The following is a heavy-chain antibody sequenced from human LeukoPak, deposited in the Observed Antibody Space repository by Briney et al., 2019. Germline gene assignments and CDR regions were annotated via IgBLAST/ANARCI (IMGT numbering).Heavy chain of an antibody. J-gene: IGHJ3*02. CDR3: ARCVLGYCSGGSCYDHAFDI. CDR2: ISSSSSYI. Sequence: GGSLTLSCAASRFTFSSYSMNWVRQAPGKGLEWVSSISSSSSYIYYADSVKGRFTIPRDNAKNSLYLQMNSLRAEDTAVYYCARCVLGYCSGGSCYDHAFDIWGEGTMVTVSS. V-gene: IGHV3-21*01. D-gene: IGHD2-15*01. CDR1: RFTFSSYS.